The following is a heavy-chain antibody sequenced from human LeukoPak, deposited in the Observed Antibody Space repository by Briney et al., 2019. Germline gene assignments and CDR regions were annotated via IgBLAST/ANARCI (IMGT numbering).Heavy chain of an antibody. J-gene: IGHJ5*02. V-gene: IGHV3-30*18. CDR1: GFTLSSHG. CDR3: AKDWGSSGWYNYFDP. CDR2: ISYHGSAK. D-gene: IGHD6-19*01. Sequence: GTSLRLSCVVSGFTLSSHGMHWVRQAPGKGLEWVAMISYHGSAKYYGDSVQGRFTISRDISETTLYLQMDSLRPEDTAIYYCAKDWGSSGWYNYFDPWGQGTLVTVSS.